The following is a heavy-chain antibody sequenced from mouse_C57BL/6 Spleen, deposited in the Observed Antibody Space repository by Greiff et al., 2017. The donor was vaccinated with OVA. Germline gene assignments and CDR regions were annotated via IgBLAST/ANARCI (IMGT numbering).Heavy chain of an antibody. J-gene: IGHJ2*01. CDR1: GYSLSSYA. Sequence: VQLVESGPGLVAPSQSLYITCNVSGYSLSSYAISWVRQPPGKGLEWLGEIWTGGGTNKNSALKSRLSISKDNSKSQVFLNMNSLQTDDTARYYCARNYDYDGYFDYWGQGTTLTVSS. CDR2: IWTGGGT. D-gene: IGHD2-4*01. V-gene: IGHV2-9-1*01. CDR3: ARNYDYDGYFDY.